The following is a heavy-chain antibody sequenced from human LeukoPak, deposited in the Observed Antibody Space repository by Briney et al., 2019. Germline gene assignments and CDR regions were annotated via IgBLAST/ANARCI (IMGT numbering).Heavy chain of an antibody. Sequence: GGSLRLSCAASGFTFSSYSMNWVRQAPGKGLEWVSFITSDSNTIYYADSMKGRFTISRDNAENSLYLQMNSLSAEDTAVYYCARDRMGGSFDYWGQGTLVTVSS. CDR3: ARDRMGGSFDY. V-gene: IGHV3-48*01. CDR2: ITSDSNTI. CDR1: GFTFSSYS. D-gene: IGHD2-15*01. J-gene: IGHJ4*02.